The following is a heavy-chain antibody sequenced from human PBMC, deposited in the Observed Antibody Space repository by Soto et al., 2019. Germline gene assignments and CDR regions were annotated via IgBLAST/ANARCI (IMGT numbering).Heavy chain of an antibody. CDR2: ISPSSGAT. CDR3: ASALYDNGPSGLDV. J-gene: IGHJ6*02. CDR1: GYTFTDSY. D-gene: IGHD3-22*01. V-gene: IGHV1-2*04. Sequence: GASVKVSCKASGYTFTDSYIHWVRQAPGKGLEWMGWISPSSGATQYAQKFQGWVTVTRDTSPRPVYLDVSRLKTDGAAGNHHASALYDNGPSGLDVWGQGTTVTVSS.